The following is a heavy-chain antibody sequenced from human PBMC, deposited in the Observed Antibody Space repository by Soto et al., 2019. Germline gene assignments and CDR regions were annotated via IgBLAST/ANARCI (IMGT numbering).Heavy chain of an antibody. D-gene: IGHD2-2*01. CDR3: ARRRYCKSVSCITQNWFDS. CDR2: IYPAESGS. CDR1: GYTFANYW. Sequence: GESLKISCKGSGYTFANYWIGWVRQRPGKGLYLVGIIYPAESGSRYSPAFQGQVTISADTSIGTAYLEWSSLKASDTAVYYCARRRYCKSVSCITQNWFDSWGQGILVTFSS. J-gene: IGHJ5*01. V-gene: IGHV5-51*01.